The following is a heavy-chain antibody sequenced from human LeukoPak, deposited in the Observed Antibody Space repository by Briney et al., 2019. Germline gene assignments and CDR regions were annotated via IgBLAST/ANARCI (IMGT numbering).Heavy chain of an antibody. CDR2: INPDSGAT. J-gene: IGHJ4*02. V-gene: IGHV1-2*02. CDR3: ARAETADY. D-gene: IGHD1-14*01. CDR1: VYTFTGYY. Sequence: ASVKVSCKACVYTFTGYYAHWVPQAPGQGLECVGWINPDSGATNYAQRFQGRVTMTRDTSISTAYMELSRLRSDDTALYYCARAETADYWGQGTLVTVSS.